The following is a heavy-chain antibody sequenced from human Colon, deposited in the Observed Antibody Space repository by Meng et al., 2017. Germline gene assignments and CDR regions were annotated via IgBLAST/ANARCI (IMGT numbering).Heavy chain of an antibody. CDR1: GYTFTSYY. J-gene: IGHJ3*02. CDR2: INPSGGTT. D-gene: IGHD3-22*01. Sequence: ASVKVSCKASGYTFTSYYMHWVRQAPGQGLEWMGIINPSGGTTTYAQKFQGGLTLTSDTSTGTVYMELSRLTSEDTAVYYCARDLVGYDAFDIWGQGTLVTVSS. V-gene: IGHV1-46*01. CDR3: ARDLVGYDAFDI.